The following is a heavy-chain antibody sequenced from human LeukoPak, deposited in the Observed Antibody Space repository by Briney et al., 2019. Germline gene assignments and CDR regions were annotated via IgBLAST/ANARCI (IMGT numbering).Heavy chain of an antibody. CDR1: GFTFSSYA. D-gene: IGHD3-3*02. V-gene: IGHV3-30-3*01. CDR3: ARASLQGIYYFDY. J-gene: IGHJ4*02. Sequence: GGSLRLSCAASGFTFSSYAMHWVRQAPGKGLEWVAVISYDGSNKYYADSVKGRFIISRDNSKNTLYLQMNSLRAEDTAVYYCARASLQGIYYFDYWGQGTLVTVSS. CDR2: ISYDGSNK.